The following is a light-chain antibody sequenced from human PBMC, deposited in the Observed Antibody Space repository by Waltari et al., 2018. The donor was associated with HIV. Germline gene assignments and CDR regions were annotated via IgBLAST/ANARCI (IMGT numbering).Light chain of an antibody. CDR3: AAWDASLSGNWV. J-gene: IGLJ3*02. V-gene: IGLV1-47*01. CDR2: RNN. Sequence: QSVLTQPPSASGTPGQRVTISCSGSSSNIGSNYVYWYQQLPGTTPKLPIYRNNQRPSGVPDRFSGSKSGTSASLAISGLRSEDEADYYCAAWDASLSGNWVFGGGTKLTVL. CDR1: SSNIGSNY.